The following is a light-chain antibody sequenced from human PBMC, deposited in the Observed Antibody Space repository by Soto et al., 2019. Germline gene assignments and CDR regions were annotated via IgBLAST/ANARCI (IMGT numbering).Light chain of an antibody. CDR1: STDFENYNL. CDR2: EGT. Sequence: QSALTQPASVSGSPGQSITISCTRSSTDFENYNLVSWYQHCPDKAPKLIIYEGTKRPSEISDRFSGSKSGNTASLTISGLQAEDEADYYCSSYTSSSTYVFGTGTKLTVL. V-gene: IGLV2-14*02. J-gene: IGLJ1*01. CDR3: SSYTSSSTYV.